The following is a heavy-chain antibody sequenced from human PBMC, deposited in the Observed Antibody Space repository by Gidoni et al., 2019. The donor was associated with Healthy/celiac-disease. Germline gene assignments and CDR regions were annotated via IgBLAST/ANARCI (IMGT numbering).Heavy chain of an antibody. V-gene: IGHV3-21*01. CDR1: GFPCSSTS. Sequence: EVQLVESGGGLVRPGGSLRLNGADAGFPCSSTSTNWVRQAPGKGLEWVLSISSSSSYIYYADSVKDRFTISRDNAKNSLYLQRNSLRAEDTAVCYCARDGYYGSGSYYEDAFDIWGQVTMVAVSS. J-gene: IGHJ3*02. CDR3: ARDGYYGSGSYYEDAFDI. CDR2: ISSSSSYI. D-gene: IGHD3-10*01.